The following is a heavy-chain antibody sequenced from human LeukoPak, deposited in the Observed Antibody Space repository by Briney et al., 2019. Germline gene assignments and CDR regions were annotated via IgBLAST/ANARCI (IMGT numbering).Heavy chain of an antibody. CDR2: INPNSGGT. D-gene: IGHD3-9*01. CDR3: ARGPDILTGYSNDY. J-gene: IGHJ4*02. Sequence: ASVKVSCKASGYTFTGYYMHWVRQAPGQGLEWMGWINPNSGGTNYAQKFQGWVTMTRDTSISTAYMELSRLRSDDTAVYYCARGPDILTGYSNDYWGQGTLVTVSS. V-gene: IGHV1-2*04. CDR1: GYTFTGYY.